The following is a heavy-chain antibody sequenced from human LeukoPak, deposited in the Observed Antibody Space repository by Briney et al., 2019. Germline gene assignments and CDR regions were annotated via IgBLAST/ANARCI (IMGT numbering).Heavy chain of an antibody. D-gene: IGHD5-18*01. V-gene: IGHV4-34*01. CDR1: GGSFSDYY. CDR2: INHSGST. J-gene: IGHJ4*02. Sequence: SETLSLTCAVYGGSFSDYYWSCIRQPPGKGMEWIGEINHSGSTNYNPSLKSRVTISVDTSKNQFSLKLSSVTAADTAVYYCARDTRGYSYGYYFDYWGQGTLVTVSS. CDR3: ARDTRGYSYGYYFDY.